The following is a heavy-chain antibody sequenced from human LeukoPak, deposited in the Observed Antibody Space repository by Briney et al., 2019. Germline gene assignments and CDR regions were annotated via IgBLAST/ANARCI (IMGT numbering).Heavy chain of an antibody. D-gene: IGHD3-16*02. J-gene: IGHJ6*03. V-gene: IGHV3-11*04. CDR1: GFTFSDYY. CDR2: ISSSGSTI. CDR3: ARHYAYVWGTYRSYYYYYMDV. Sequence: GGSLRLSCAASGFTFSDYYMSWIRQAPGKGLEWVSYISSSGSTIYYADSVKGRFTISRDNAKNSLYLQMNSLRAEDTAVYYCARHYAYVWGTYRSYYYYYMDVWGKGTTVTVSS.